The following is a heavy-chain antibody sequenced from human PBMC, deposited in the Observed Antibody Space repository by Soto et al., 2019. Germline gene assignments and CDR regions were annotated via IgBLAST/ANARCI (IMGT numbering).Heavy chain of an antibody. J-gene: IGHJ6*02. CDR3: ARLHGYCISTSCYGYYAMDV. Sequence: SDPLSLTCTVSGGSINNSSYSWGWIRQPPGKVLELIWTFYYSGSTYYNPSLKSRVTISVDTSKNQFSLKLSSVTAADTAVYYCARLHGYCISTSCYGYYAMDVWGQGTTVT. V-gene: IGHV4-39*01. CDR2: FYYSGST. CDR1: GGSINNSSYS. D-gene: IGHD2-2*01.